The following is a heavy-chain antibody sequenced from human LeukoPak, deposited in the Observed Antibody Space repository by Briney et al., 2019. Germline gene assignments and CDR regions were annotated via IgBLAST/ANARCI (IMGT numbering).Heavy chain of an antibody. CDR1: GGTFSSYA. Sequence: SVKVSCKASGGTFSSYAISWVRQAPGQGLEWMGRIIPIFGTANYAQKFQGRATITADKSTSTAYMELSSLRSEDTAVYYCARELLNYYDSSGLDYWGQGTLVTVSS. J-gene: IGHJ4*02. D-gene: IGHD3-22*01. CDR3: ARELLNYYDSSGLDY. CDR2: IIPIFGTA. V-gene: IGHV1-69*06.